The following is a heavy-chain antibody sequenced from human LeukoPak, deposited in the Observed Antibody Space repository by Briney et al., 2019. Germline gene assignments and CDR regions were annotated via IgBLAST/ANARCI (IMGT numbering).Heavy chain of an antibody. J-gene: IGHJ4*02. CDR3: ARPGGTYFPFDY. Sequence: GESLKISCKTSGYSFTRYWIAWVRQTSGKGLEWMGIVYPDDSDTRYSPAFQGQVTISADKSITTAYLHWSSLKASHTAVYYCARPGGTYFPFDYWGQGTLVTVSS. CDR1: GYSFTRYW. V-gene: IGHV5-51*01. D-gene: IGHD1-26*01. CDR2: VYPDDSDT.